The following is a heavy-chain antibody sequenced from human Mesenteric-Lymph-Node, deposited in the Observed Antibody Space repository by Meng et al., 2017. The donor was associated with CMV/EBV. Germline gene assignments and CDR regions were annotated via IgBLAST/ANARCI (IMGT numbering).Heavy chain of an antibody. Sequence: GESLKISCAASGFTFSRSNMNWVRQAPGKGLEWVSYISSSSSTIYYADSVKGRFTISRDNAKNSLYLQMNSLRAEDTAVYYCARGWVWKDYWGQGTLVTVSS. CDR2: ISSSSSTI. D-gene: IGHD1-1*01. CDR1: GFTFSRSN. J-gene: IGHJ4*02. CDR3: ARGWVWKDY. V-gene: IGHV3-48*04.